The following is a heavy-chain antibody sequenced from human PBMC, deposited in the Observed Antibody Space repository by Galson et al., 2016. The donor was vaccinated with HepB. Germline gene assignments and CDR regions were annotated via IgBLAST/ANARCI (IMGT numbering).Heavy chain of an antibody. Sequence: SVKVSCKASGGTFSTYAINWVRQAPGQGLEWMGGIIPIFVTPNYAQKFQGRVTISADESTSTAYMELSSLRSEDTAVYYCARGLDGDYGAFDIWGQGTMVTVSS. J-gene: IGHJ3*02. CDR2: IIPIFVTP. CDR1: GGTFSTYA. D-gene: IGHD4-17*01. V-gene: IGHV1-69*13. CDR3: ARGLDGDYGAFDI.